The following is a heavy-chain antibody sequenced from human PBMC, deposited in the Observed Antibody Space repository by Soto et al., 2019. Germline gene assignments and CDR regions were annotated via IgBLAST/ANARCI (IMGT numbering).Heavy chain of an antibody. J-gene: IGHJ4*02. D-gene: IGHD1-26*01. CDR2: IFHSGST. Sequence: QVQLQESGPGLVKPSGTLSLTCAVSGGSIRSNNWWSWVRQPPGKGLEWIGEIFHSGSTNYNPSPKTRVTISVDKSKNQFSLKLSSVTSADTGVYYCARVFSGSYSDYWGQGTLVNVSS. CDR1: GGSIRSNNW. CDR3: ARVFSGSYSDY. V-gene: IGHV4-4*02.